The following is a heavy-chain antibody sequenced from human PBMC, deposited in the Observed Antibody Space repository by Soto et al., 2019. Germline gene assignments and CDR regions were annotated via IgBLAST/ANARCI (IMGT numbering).Heavy chain of an antibody. CDR2: ISSSSSTI. Sequence: GGSLRLSCAASGFTFSSYSMNWVRQAPGKGLEWVSYISSSSSTIYYADSVKGRFTISRDNAKNSLYLQMNSLRDEDTAVYYCARDPSNVDTAMVSPYWGQGTLVTVSS. V-gene: IGHV3-48*02. D-gene: IGHD5-18*01. CDR3: ARDPSNVDTAMVSPY. CDR1: GFTFSSYS. J-gene: IGHJ4*02.